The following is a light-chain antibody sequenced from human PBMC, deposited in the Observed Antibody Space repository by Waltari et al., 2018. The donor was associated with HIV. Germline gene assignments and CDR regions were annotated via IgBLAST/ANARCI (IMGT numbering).Light chain of an antibody. CDR3: QQYHIYST. Sequence: DIQMTKSPSTLSASVGDRVNITCRASQSINSWLAWYQQKPGKAHNLLIYKASTLERGVPSRYSGSGSGTEFTLTISSLQSDDSATYFCQQYHIYSTFGQGTKVEIK. CDR2: KAS. J-gene: IGKJ1*01. CDR1: QSINSW. V-gene: IGKV1-5*03.